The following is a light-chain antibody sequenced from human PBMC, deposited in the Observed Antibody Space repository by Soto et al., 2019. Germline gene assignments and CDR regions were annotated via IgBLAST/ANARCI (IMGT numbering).Light chain of an antibody. Sequence: DIQMTQSPSSLSASVGDRVTITCRASQSISSYLNWYQQKPGKAPKLLIYAASSLQSGVPSRVSGSGSGTDFSLPISSLQPEDFATYYCQQSYSTPRLTFGGGTKVEIK. V-gene: IGKV1-39*01. J-gene: IGKJ4*01. CDR3: QQSYSTPRLT. CDR2: AAS. CDR1: QSISSY.